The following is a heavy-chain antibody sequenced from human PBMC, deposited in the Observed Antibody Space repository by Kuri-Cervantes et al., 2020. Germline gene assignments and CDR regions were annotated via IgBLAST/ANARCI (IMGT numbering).Heavy chain of an antibody. CDR1: GYSISSGYY. D-gene: IGHD3-16*01. V-gene: IGHV4-38-2*01. CDR2: IYHSGST. CDR3: ARLPRLAPRLGYYYMGV. J-gene: IGHJ6*03. Sequence: GSLRLSCAVSGYSISSGYYWGWIRQPPGKGLEWIGSIYHSGSTYYNPSLKSQVTISVDTSKNQFSLKLSSVTAADTAVYYCARLPRLAPRLGYYYMGVWGKGTTVTVSS.